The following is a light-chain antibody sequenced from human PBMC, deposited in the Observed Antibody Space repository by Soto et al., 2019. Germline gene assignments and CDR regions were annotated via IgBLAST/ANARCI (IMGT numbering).Light chain of an antibody. CDR1: STDVGGYDY. J-gene: IGLJ1*01. Sequence: QSVLTQPAPVSGSPGQSITISCTGTSTDVGGYDYVSWYQHHPGKAPKLMIYDVSNRPSGVSNRFSGSKSGNTASLTISGLQAEDEADYYCSSYTSSSLYVFGTRTKVTVL. CDR2: DVS. V-gene: IGLV2-14*03. CDR3: SSYTSSSLYV.